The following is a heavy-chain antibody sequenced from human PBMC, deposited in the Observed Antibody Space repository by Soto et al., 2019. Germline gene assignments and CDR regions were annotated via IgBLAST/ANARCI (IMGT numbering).Heavy chain of an antibody. CDR3: AKCGNGGANPIYFDY. V-gene: IGHV3-23*01. CDR1: GFNFSSYA. CDR2: ISGSGGST. Sequence: GESLKISCAASGFNFSSYALSWVRQAPGKGLEWVSAISGSGGSTYYADSVKGRLTISRDNSKNTLYLQMNSLRADDTTVDYCAKCGNGGANPIYFDYWGQGTLVTVSS. J-gene: IGHJ4*02. D-gene: IGHD3-16*01.